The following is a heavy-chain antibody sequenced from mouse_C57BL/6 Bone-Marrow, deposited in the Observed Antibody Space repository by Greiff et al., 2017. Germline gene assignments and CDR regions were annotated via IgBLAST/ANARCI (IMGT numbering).Heavy chain of an antibody. D-gene: IGHD2-1*01. CDR3: ARYGTAWFAY. Sequence: QVQLQQPGAELVRPGSSVKLSCKASGYTFTSYWMDWVKQRPGQGLEWIGDIYPANSETHYNQKFKGKAKLTVDKSSSPAYMQLSSLTSEDSAVYYCARYGTAWFAYWGQGTLVTVSA. J-gene: IGHJ3*01. CDR1: GYTFTSYW. CDR2: IYPANSET. V-gene: IGHV1-61*01.